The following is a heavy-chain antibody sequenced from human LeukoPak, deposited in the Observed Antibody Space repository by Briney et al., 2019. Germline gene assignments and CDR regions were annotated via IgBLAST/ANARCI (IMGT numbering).Heavy chain of an antibody. CDR3: ARGGSGSYFSWLDP. D-gene: IGHD3-10*01. CDR2: INPNSGGT. Sequence: GASVKVSCKASGFTFTGYYMHWVRQASGQGLEWMGWINPNSGGTNYAQKFQGRVTMTRDTSISTAYMELSRLRSDDTAVYYCARGGSGSYFSWLDPWGQGTLVTVSS. J-gene: IGHJ5*02. CDR1: GFTFTGYY. V-gene: IGHV1-2*02.